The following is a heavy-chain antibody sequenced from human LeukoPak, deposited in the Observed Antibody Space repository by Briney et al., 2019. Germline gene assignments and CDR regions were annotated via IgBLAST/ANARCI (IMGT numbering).Heavy chain of an antibody. D-gene: IGHD1-14*01. CDR2: ISSGGTSE. CDR3: AKGGIANHDY. V-gene: IGHV3-30*18. CDR1: GFTFSTYA. J-gene: IGHJ4*02. Sequence: PGRPLRLSCGASGFTFSTYAMHWVRQTPDKGLEWVAFISSGGTSENYADSVKGRFTISRDNSKNTLYLQMNSLRAEDTAVYYCAKGGIANHDYWGQGTLVTVSS.